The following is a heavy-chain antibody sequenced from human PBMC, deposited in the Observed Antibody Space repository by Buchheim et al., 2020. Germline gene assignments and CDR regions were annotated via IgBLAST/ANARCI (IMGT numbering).Heavy chain of an antibody. CDR3: SRALER. Sequence: EVQLVESGGGLVQTGGSLRLSCVASGFPFSVHWMDWVRQAPGKGLEWVANINQGGTEKYYVDSVEGRFTISRDNAMNSLYLQLNNVRAEDTAVYFCSRALERLGQGTL. CDR1: GFPFSVHW. CDR2: INQGGTEK. V-gene: IGHV3-7*01. J-gene: IGHJ5*02.